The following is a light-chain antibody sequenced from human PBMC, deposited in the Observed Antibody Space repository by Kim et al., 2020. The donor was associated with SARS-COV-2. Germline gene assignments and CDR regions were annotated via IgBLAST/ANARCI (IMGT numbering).Light chain of an antibody. CDR3: MQSLQTLLT. CDR1: QSLLYSNGYNY. CDR2: LGS. Sequence: DIVMTQSPLSLPVTPGEPASISCRSSQSLLYSNGYNYLDWYVQKPGQSPQLLIYLGSNRASGVPDRFSGSGSGTDFTPRISRVEAEDVGVYYCMQSLQTLLTFGGGTKVDIK. V-gene: IGKV2-28*01. J-gene: IGKJ4*01.